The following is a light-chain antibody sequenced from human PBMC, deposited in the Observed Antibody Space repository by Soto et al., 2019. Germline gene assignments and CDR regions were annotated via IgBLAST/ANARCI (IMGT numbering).Light chain of an antibody. CDR2: EVS. CDR1: SSDVGSYDF. V-gene: IGLV2-14*01. CDR3: SSYSSSTVLYV. J-gene: IGLJ1*01. Sequence: QSVLTQPASVSGSPGQSITMSCTGTSSDVGSYDFVSWYQQHPGKAPKLLIYEVSNRPSGVPARFSGSKSDNTASLTISGLQAADEAHYFCSSYSSSTVLYVFGSGTKVTVL.